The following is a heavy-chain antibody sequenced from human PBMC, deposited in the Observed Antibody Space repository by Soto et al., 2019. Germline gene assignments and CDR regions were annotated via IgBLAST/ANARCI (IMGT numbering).Heavy chain of an antibody. CDR3: ARESSLVPYYSDY. CDR2: TYYRSKWYN. V-gene: IGHV6-1*01. J-gene: IGHJ4*02. Sequence: SQTLSLTCAISGDSVSSNSAACNFIRQSPSRGLEWLGRTYYRSKWYNDYAVSVKSRITINPDTSKNQFSLQLNSVNPEDTAVYYCARESSLVPYYSDYGGQGTLVTVSS. D-gene: IGHD3-10*01. CDR1: GDSVSSNSAA.